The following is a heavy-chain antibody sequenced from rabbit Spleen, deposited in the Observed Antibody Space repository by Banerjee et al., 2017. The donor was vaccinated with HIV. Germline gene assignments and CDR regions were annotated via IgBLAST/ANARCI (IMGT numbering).Heavy chain of an antibody. Sequence: QEQLVESGGGLVQPEGSLTLTCTASGFSFSSSYYMCWVRQAPGKGLEWIACIRSDTAITWYASWAKGRFTITRSTSLNTVTLQMTSLTAADTATYFCARALGGGGGIDGSNLWGPGTLVTVS. CDR1: GFSFSSSYY. CDR2: IRSDTAIT. CDR3: ARALGGGGGIDGSNL. D-gene: IGHD3-1*01. J-gene: IGHJ4*01. V-gene: IGHV1S43*01.